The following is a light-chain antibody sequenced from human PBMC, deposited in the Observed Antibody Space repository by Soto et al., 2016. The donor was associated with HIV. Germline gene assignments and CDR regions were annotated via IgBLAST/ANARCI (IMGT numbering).Light chain of an antibody. V-gene: IGLV3-19*01. J-gene: IGLJ2*01. CDR1: SLRNSY. Sequence: SSELTQDPAVSVALGQTVRITCQGDSLRNSYANWYHQKPGQAPILLIYGKNNRPSGIPDRVSGSSSGNIVSLTISGAQAEDEADYYCNSHDSTTNHVVFGGGTKLTVL. CDR2: GKN. CDR3: NSHDSTTNHVV.